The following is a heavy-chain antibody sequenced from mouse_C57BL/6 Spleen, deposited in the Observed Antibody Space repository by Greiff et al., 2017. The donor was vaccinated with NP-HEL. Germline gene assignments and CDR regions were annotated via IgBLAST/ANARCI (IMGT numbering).Heavy chain of an antibody. V-gene: IGHV1-82*01. J-gene: IGHJ3*01. CDR3: ARGDRTGGFAY. CDR2: IYPGDGDT. Sequence: VQLQQSGPELVKPGASVKISCKASGYAFSSSWMNWVKQRPGKGLEWIGRIYPGDGDTNYNGKFKGKATLTADKSSSTAYMQLSSLTSEDSAVYFCARGDRTGGFAYWGQGTLVTVSA. CDR1: GYAFSSSW.